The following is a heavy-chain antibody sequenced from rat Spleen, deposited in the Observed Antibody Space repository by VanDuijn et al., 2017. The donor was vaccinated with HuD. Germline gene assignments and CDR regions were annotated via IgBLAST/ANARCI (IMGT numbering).Heavy chain of an antibody. V-gene: IGHV5-29*01. Sequence: EVQLVESDGGLVQPGRSLKLSCAASGFTFSDYYMAWVRQAPTEGLEWVATISFDGSSTYYRDSVRGRFTISRDNAKSTLYLQMDSLRSEDTATYFCASRTGNWFAYWGQGTLVTVSS. CDR3: ASRTGNWFAY. CDR1: GFTFSDYY. J-gene: IGHJ3*01. D-gene: IGHD5-1*01. CDR2: ISFDGSST.